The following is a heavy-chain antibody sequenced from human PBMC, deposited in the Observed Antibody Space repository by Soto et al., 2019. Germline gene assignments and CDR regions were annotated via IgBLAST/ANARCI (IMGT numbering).Heavy chain of an antibody. CDR2: SYYSGST. CDR1: GGSITNNY. Sequence: TLSLTCTVSGGSITNNYWSWIRQSPGKGLEWIGCSYYSGSTSYNPSLRSRVTISIDASKTQFSLRLRSVTAADTAVYYCARRQNWNNLFDTWGQGTLVTVSS. D-gene: IGHD1-1*01. V-gene: IGHV4-59*08. CDR3: ARRQNWNNLFDT. J-gene: IGHJ5*02.